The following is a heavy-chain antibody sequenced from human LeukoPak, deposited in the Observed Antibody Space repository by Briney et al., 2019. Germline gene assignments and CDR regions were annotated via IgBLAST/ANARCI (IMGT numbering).Heavy chain of an antibody. J-gene: IGHJ4*02. CDR3: AKDRAFQAAGVTDY. V-gene: IGHV3-30*18. Sequence: GGSLRLSCAASGFTFSNHGMHWVRQAPGKGLGWVAVISNDGNYKLYGDSVKGRVTISRDNSENTLYLQMNSLKTEDTAVYYCAKDRAFQAAGVTDYWGQGTLVTVSS. CDR1: GFTFSNHG. CDR2: ISNDGNYK. D-gene: IGHD3-10*01.